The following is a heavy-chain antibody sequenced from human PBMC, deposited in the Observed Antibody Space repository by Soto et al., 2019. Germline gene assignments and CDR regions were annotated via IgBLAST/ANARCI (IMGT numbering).Heavy chain of an antibody. D-gene: IGHD2-2*02. J-gene: IGHJ6*02. Sequence: PSETLSLTCTVSGGSISSDGYYWSWIRQHPGKGLEWIGYIYYSGSTYYNPSLKSRVTISVDTSKNQFSLKLSSVTAADTAVYYCARARVVPAAIDYYGMDVWGQGTTVTVSS. CDR1: GGSISSDGYY. V-gene: IGHV4-31*02. CDR3: ARARVVPAAIDYYGMDV. CDR2: IYYSGST.